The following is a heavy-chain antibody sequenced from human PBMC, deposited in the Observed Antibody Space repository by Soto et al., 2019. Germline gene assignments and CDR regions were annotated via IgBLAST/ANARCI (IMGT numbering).Heavy chain of an antibody. D-gene: IGHD2-2*03. Sequence: GGSLRLSCAASGFTFSGSAMHWVRQASGKGLEWVGRIRSKANNYATTYAASVKGRFTISRDDSKNTAYLQMNSLKTEDTAVYYCTTHGYCSSTSCSRVDYWGQGTLVTVSS. CDR2: IRSKANNYAT. J-gene: IGHJ4*02. CDR1: GFTFSGSA. CDR3: TTHGYCSSTSCSRVDY. V-gene: IGHV3-73*01.